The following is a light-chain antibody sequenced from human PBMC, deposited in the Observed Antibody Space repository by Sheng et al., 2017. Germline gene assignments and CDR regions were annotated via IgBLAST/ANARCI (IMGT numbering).Light chain of an antibody. V-gene: IGLV1-36*01. Sequence: QSVLTQPPSVSEAPRQRVTISCSGSSSNIGNNGVNWYQQFPGKAPKLLIYYNDMLPSGVSDRFSGSKSGTSASLAISGLQSEDEAHYYCAVWDDRLNAWVFGGGTKLTVL. J-gene: IGLJ3*02. CDR1: SSNIGNNG. CDR3: AVWDDRLNAWV. CDR2: YND.